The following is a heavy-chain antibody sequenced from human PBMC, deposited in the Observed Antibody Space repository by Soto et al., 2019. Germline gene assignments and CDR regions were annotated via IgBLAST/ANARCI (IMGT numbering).Heavy chain of an antibody. Sequence: QLQLQESGPGLVKPSETLSLTCTVSGGSISSSSYYWGWIRQPPGKGLEWIGSIYYSGSTYYNPSLKSRVTISVDTSKNQFSLKLSSVTAADTAVYYCARRTPTPVAVAVGYWYFDLWGRGTLVTVSS. CDR2: IYYSGST. V-gene: IGHV4-39*01. CDR3: ARRTPTPVAVAVGYWYFDL. J-gene: IGHJ2*01. CDR1: GGSISSSSYY. D-gene: IGHD6-19*01.